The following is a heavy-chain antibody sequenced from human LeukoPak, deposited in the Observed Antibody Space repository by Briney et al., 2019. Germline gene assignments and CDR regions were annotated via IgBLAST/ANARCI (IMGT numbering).Heavy chain of an antibody. V-gene: IGHV3-7*01. Sequence: GGSLRLSCEASGFTVSNNWMSWVRQAPGRGQAWVANIKEDGSMTQYADSVRGRFTISRDYAKSSVFLQMSGLKAEDSAVYYCARDERAGYYIYWGQGTLVTVSS. D-gene: IGHD5-18*01. CDR2: IKEDGSMT. J-gene: IGHJ4*02. CDR1: GFTVSNNW. CDR3: ARDERAGYYIY.